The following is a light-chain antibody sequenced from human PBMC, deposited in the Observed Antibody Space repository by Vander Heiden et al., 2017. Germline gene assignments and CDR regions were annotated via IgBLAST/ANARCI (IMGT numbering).Light chain of an antibody. CDR3: QSYDSSLSVV. J-gene: IGLJ2*01. CDR2: GNS. CDR1: SSNIGAGYD. Sequence: HSVLTQPPSASGAPAQRVTISWTGSSSNIGAGYDVHWYQQLPGTAPKLLIYGNSNRPSGVPDRFSGSKSGTSASLAITGLQAEDEADYYCQSYDSSLSVVFGGGTKLTVL. V-gene: IGLV1-40*01.